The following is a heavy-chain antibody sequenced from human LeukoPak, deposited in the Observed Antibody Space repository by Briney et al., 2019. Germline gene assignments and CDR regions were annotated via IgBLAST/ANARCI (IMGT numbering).Heavy chain of an antibody. CDR2: IIPILGIA. D-gene: IGHD6-13*01. CDR3: ARDQDSSSWYGISWYFDL. Sequence: ASVKVSCKASGGTFSSYAISWVRQAPGQGLEWMGRIIPILGIANYAQKFQGRVTITADKSTSTAYMELSSLRSEDTAVYYCARDQDSSSWYGISWYFDLWGRGTLVTVSS. V-gene: IGHV1-69*04. CDR1: GGTFSSYA. J-gene: IGHJ2*01.